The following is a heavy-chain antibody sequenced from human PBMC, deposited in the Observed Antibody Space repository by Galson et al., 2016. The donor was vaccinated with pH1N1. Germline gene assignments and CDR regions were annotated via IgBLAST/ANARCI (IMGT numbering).Heavy chain of an antibody. D-gene: IGHD2/OR15-2a*01. V-gene: IGHV5-51*01. CDR1: GYNFDRYW. Sequence: QSGAEVTKPGESLKISCKGSGYNFDRYWIGWVRQMPGRGLERMGIIYPGDSDTRYSPSFQGQVSISADKSISTAYLQWSSLKASDTAMYYCARQEFSDYWGQGTLVIVSS. CDR2: IYPGDSDT. J-gene: IGHJ4*02. CDR3: ARQEFSDY.